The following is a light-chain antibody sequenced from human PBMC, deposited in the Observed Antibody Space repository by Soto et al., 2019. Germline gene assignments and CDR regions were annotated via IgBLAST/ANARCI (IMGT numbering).Light chain of an antibody. CDR2: DAS. Sequence: IVVAQFSASLSVPPGERAPPSCRASQSVSTNFAWYLQKPGQAPRLLIYDASTRATGVPATFSGSGSGTDFTLTITSLQSEDFGVYYCQQYKDWPTTFGQGTKVDIK. J-gene: IGKJ1*01. V-gene: IGKV3-15*01. CDR1: QSVSTN. CDR3: QQYKDWPTT.